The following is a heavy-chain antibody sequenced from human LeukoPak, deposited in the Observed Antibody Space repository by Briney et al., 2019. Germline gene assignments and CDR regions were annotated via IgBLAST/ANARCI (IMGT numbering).Heavy chain of an antibody. CDR3: ATYRQVLLPFES. J-gene: IGHJ4*02. CDR2: IFPSGGEI. V-gene: IGHV3-23*01. Sequence: ETLSLTCTVSGGSISSSSYYWGWIRQPPGKGLEWVSSIFPSGGEIHYADSVRGRFTISRDNSKSTLSLQMNSLRAEDTAIYYCATYRQVLLPFESWGQGTLVTVSS. CDR1: GGSISSSSYY. D-gene: IGHD2-8*02.